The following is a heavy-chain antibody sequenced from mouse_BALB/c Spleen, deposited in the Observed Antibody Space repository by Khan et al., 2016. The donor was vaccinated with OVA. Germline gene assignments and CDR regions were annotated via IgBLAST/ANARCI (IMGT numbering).Heavy chain of an antibody. CDR1: GYTFTSYW. CDR3: ASYRYDYFDY. V-gene: IGHV1-87*01. CDR2: IYPGDGDT. Sequence: VQLQESGAELARPGASVKLSCKSSGYTFTSYWMQWVKQRPGQGLVWIGAIYPGDGDTRYTQKFKGKATLTADKSSSTAYMQLSSLASEDSAVYYCASYRYDYFDYWGQGTTLTVSS. J-gene: IGHJ2*01. D-gene: IGHD2-14*01.